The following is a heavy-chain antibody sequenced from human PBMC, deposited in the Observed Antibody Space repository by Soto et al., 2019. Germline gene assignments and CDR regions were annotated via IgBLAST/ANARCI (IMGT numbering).Heavy chain of an antibody. Sequence: PSDTLSLTCAVSGGSISSSNWWSWVRQPPGKGLEWIGEIYHSGSTNYNPSLKSRVTISVDKSKNQFSLKLSSVTAADTAVYYCARVVRGKSEYYYYVMDVWGQGTTVTVSS. CDR3: ARVVRGKSEYYYYVMDV. V-gene: IGHV4-4*02. CDR1: GGSISSSNW. CDR2: IYHSGST. J-gene: IGHJ6*02. D-gene: IGHD2-15*01.